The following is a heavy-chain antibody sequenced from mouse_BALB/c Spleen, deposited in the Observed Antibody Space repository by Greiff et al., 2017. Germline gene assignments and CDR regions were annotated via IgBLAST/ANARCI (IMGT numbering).Heavy chain of an antibody. CDR1: GFTFSSFG. CDR2: ISSGSSTI. CDR3: ARWDGYLYYFDY. Sequence: DVKLVESGGGLVQPGGSRKLSCAASGFTFSSFGMHWVRQAPEKGLEWVAYISSGSSTIYYADTVKGRFTISRDNPKNTLFLQMTSLRSEDTAMYYCARWDGYLYYFDYWGQGTTLTVSS. D-gene: IGHD2-3*01. J-gene: IGHJ2*01. V-gene: IGHV5-17*02.